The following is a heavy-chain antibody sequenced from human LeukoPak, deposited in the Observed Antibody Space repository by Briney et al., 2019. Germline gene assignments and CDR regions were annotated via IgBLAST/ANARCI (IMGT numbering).Heavy chain of an antibody. CDR2: IFYSGTT. Sequence: SETLSLTCTVSGGSISSYYWSWIRQPPGKGLEWIGFIFYSGTTNYNPSLKSRVTISVDTSKDQFSLKLNSVTAADTAVYYCARGIVGVDDAFDIWGQGTMVTVSS. CDR1: GGSISSYY. CDR3: ARGIVGVDDAFDI. D-gene: IGHD1-26*01. J-gene: IGHJ3*02. V-gene: IGHV4-59*12.